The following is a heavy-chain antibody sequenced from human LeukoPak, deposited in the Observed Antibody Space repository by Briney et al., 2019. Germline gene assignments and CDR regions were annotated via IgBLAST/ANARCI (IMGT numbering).Heavy chain of an antibody. D-gene: IGHD3-22*01. CDR1: GGSISSYY. CDR2: IYTSGST. Sequence: SETLSLTCTVSGGSISSYYWSWIRQPAGKGLEWIGRIYTSGSTNYNPSLKSRVTMSVDTSKNQFSLKLSSVTAADTAVYYCARGARVGGYYSHHDAFDIWGQGTMVTVSS. V-gene: IGHV4-4*07. J-gene: IGHJ3*02. CDR3: ARGARVGGYYSHHDAFDI.